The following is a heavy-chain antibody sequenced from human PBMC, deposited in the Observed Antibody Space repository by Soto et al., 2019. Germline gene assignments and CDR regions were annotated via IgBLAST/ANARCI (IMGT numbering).Heavy chain of an antibody. CDR2: IYYSGST. V-gene: IGHV4-59*01. CDR1: GGSISSYY. CDR3: ARLRYSYVPRWSYFDL. Sequence: SETLSLTCTVSGGSISSYYCSWIRQPPGKGLEWIGYIYYSGSTNYNPSLKSRVTISVDTSKNQFSLKLSSVTAEDTAVYYCARLRYSYVPRWSYFDLGGRGPPLTV. D-gene: IGHD5-18*01. J-gene: IGHJ2*01.